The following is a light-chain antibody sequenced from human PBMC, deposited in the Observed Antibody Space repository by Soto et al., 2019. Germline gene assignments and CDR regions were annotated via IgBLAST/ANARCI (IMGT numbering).Light chain of an antibody. Sequence: QSVLTQPASVSGSPGQSITISCTGTSSDVVDYNYVSWYQQHPGKAPKLMIYEVSNRPSGVSNRFSGSKSGNMASLTISGLQAEDEADYYCSSYSSSTTPYVFGTGTKVTVL. CDR2: EVS. CDR3: SSYSSSTTPYV. CDR1: SSDVVDYNY. V-gene: IGLV2-14*01. J-gene: IGLJ1*01.